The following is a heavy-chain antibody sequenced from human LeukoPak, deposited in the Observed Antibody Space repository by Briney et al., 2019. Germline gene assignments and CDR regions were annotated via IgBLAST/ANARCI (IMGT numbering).Heavy chain of an antibody. J-gene: IGHJ6*03. V-gene: IGHV3-7*01. CDR2: IKQDGSEK. CDR1: GFTFSSYW. CDR3: ARVTESSSWYEDYYYYYYMDV. D-gene: IGHD6-13*01. Sequence: PGGSLRLSCAASGFTFSSYWMSWVRQAPGKGLEWVANIKQDGSEKYYVDSVKGRFTISRDNAKNSLYLQMNSLRAEDTAVYYCARVTESSSWYEDYYYYYYMDVWGKGTTVTVSS.